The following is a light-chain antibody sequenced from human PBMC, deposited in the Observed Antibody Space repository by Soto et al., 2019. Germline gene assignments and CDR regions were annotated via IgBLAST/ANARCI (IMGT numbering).Light chain of an antibody. CDR2: KAS. J-gene: IGKJ1*01. CDR3: QHYDIYSPTWT. V-gene: IGKV1-5*03. CDR1: QSISDS. Sequence: DIKMTQSPSTLSASVGDRVIITCRASQSISDSLAWYQQKPGKAPKLLIYKASNLQSGVPARFRGGGSGTDFTPTIASLQPDYFAPSSCQHYDIYSPTWTFVQGTKVYSK.